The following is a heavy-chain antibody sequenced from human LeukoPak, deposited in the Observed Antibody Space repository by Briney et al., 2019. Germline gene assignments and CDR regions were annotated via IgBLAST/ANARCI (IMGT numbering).Heavy chain of an antibody. CDR2: IWNDGRNK. D-gene: IGHD1-26*01. J-gene: IGHJ4*02. CDR1: GFTFSSYA. V-gene: IGHV3-33*01. CDR3: ARHGSGSRFFDPCDH. Sequence: GRSLRLSCAASGFTFSSYAKHWVRQAPGKGLEWVALIWNDGRNKYYADSVKGRFTISRDNSKNTLYLQMDSPRAEDTAVYYCARHGSGSRFFDPCDHWGQGTLVTVSS.